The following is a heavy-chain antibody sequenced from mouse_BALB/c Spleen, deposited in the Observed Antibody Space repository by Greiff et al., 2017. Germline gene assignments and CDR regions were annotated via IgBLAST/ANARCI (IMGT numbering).Heavy chain of an antibody. CDR2: ISSGGGST. D-gene: IGHD2-5*01. V-gene: IGHV5-12-1*01. Sequence: EVKVVESGGGLVKPGGSLKLSCAASGFAFSSYDMSWVRQTPEKRLEWVAYISSGGGSTYYPDTVKGRFTISRDNAKNTLYLQMSSLKSEDTAMYYCARQGSNSWFAYWGQGTLVTVSA. J-gene: IGHJ3*01. CDR1: GFAFSSYD. CDR3: ARQGSNSWFAY.